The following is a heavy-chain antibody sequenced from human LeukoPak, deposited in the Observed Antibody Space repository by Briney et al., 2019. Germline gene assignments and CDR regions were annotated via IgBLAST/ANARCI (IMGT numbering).Heavy chain of an antibody. CDR2: MNPNSGNT. CDR3: ATLIAAGFKEGNYFDY. D-gene: IGHD6-13*01. J-gene: IGHJ4*02. CDR1: GYTFTSYD. Sequence: ASVKVSCKASGYTFTSYDINWVRQATGQGLEWMGWMNPNSGNTGYAQKFQGRVTMTRNTSISTAYMELSSLRSEDTAVYYCATLIAAGFKEGNYFDYWGQGTLVTVSS. V-gene: IGHV1-8*01.